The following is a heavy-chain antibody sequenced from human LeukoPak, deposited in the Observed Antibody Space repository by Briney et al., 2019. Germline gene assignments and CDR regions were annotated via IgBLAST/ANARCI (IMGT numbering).Heavy chain of an antibody. J-gene: IGHJ5*02. D-gene: IGHD3-22*01. CDR3: ARFSMIVVVGWFDP. V-gene: IGHV4-4*02. CDR1: GFTFSSYSM. CDR2: ISHSGNT. Sequence: GSLRLSCAASGFTFSSYSMNWVRQPPGKGLEWIGEISHSGNTNYNPSLKSRVTISVDKSKNQFSLKLSSVTAADTAVYYCARFSMIVVVGWFDPWGQGTLVTVSS.